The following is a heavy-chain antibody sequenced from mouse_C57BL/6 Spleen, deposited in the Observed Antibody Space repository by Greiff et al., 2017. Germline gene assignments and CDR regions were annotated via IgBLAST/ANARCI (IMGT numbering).Heavy chain of an antibody. Sequence: DVMLVESGGDLVKPGGSLKLSCAASGFTFSSYGMSWVRQTPDKRLEWVATISSGGSYTYYPDSVKGRFTITRDNAKKTLYRQMCSLTSDDTAMYYCARHRVITGYFVYWGHGTTLTVSS. V-gene: IGHV5-6*02. CDR2: ISSGGSYT. D-gene: IGHD2-14*01. J-gene: IGHJ2*01. CDR3: ARHRVITGYFVY. CDR1: GFTFSSYG.